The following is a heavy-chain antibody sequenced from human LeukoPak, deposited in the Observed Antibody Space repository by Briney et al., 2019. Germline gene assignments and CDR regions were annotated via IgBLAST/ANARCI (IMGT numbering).Heavy chain of an antibody. D-gene: IGHD3-16*01. CDR3: ARDIMNRLVT. J-gene: IGHJ5*02. V-gene: IGHV3-30*04. CDR1: GFTFSSYA. Sequence: PGGSLRLSCAASGFTFSSYAMHWVRQAPGKGLEWVAVISYDGSNKYYADSMRGRFTISRDNSKNTLYLQMNSLRAEDAAVYYCARDIMNRLVTWGQGTLVTVSS. CDR2: ISYDGSNK.